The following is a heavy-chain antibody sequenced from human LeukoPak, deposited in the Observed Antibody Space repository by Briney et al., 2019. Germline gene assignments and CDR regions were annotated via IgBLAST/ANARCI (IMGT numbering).Heavy chain of an antibody. J-gene: IGHJ4*02. Sequence: GGSLRLSCAASGFTFSTYAVHWVRQAPGKGLEWVAVISYDGSKRYYADSVKGRFTISRDNSKNAFLQMNSLRAEDTAVYYCARDYDTSGSYFDFFDYWGQGTLVTVSP. CDR3: ARDYDTSGSYFDFFDY. CDR2: ISYDGSKR. CDR1: GFTFSTYA. D-gene: IGHD3-22*01. V-gene: IGHV3-30-3*01.